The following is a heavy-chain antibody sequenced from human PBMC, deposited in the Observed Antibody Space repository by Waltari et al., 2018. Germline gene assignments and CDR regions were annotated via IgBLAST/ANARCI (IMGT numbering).Heavy chain of an antibody. CDR2: IKGDGSEK. J-gene: IGHJ6*02. CDR3: SESLNV. CDR1: GFDCSNAW. Sequence: EMQVVESGGDLVQPGGSLRLSCAASGFDCSNAWMDWVRQAPGKGVEWVANIKGDGSEKYYVDSVKGRFIISRDNTMNLLYLQMNSLRAEDTAVYYCSESLNVWGQGTTVIVSS. V-gene: IGHV3-7*01.